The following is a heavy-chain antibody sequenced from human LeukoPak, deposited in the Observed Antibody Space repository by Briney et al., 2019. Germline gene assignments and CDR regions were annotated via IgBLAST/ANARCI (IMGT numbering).Heavy chain of an antibody. CDR2: INTDGTVT. V-gene: IGHV3-74*01. CDR3: ATKQWLAPPPDS. D-gene: IGHD6-19*01. Sequence: PGGSLRLSCAASGFPFSKYWMLWIRQAPGKGLKSVSRINTDGTVTTYADSVKGRFTVSRDNADNTMFLQMNSVRDEDTAVYYCATKQWLAPPPDSWGQGTPVTVSS. J-gene: IGHJ4*02. CDR1: GFPFSKYW.